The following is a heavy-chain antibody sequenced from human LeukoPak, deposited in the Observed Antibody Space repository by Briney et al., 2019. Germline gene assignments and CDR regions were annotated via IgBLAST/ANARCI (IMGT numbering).Heavy chain of an antibody. Sequence: PGGSLRLSCAASGFTFSNYAMDWVRQAPGKGLEWVSAISGTSGRTYYADFVKGRFTISRDNAKNTLYLQMDSLRAEDTAVNYCVRDFGGSRDYWGQGTLVIVSS. J-gene: IGHJ4*02. CDR2: ISGTSGRT. CDR1: GFTFSNYA. CDR3: VRDFGGSRDY. D-gene: IGHD3-10*01. V-gene: IGHV3-23*01.